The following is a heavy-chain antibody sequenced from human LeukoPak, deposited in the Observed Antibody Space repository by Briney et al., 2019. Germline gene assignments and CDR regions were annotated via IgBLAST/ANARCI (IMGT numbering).Heavy chain of an antibody. CDR2: ISYDGSNK. D-gene: IGHD6-13*01. V-gene: IGHV3-30*04. CDR1: GFTFSSYA. Sequence: GGSLRLSCAASGFTFSSYAMHWVRQAPGKGLEWVAVISYDGSNKYYADSVKGRFTISRDNSKNTLYLQMNSLRAEDTAVYYCARAKYSSSWFDPWGQGTLVTVSP. CDR3: ARAKYSSSWFDP. J-gene: IGHJ5*02.